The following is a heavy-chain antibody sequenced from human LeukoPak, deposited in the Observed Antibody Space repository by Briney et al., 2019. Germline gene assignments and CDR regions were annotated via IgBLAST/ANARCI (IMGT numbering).Heavy chain of an antibody. V-gene: IGHV3-74*01. CDR2: INSDGSSS. D-gene: IGHD3-3*02. CDR1: GFTFSSYW. Sequence: SGGSLRLSCAASGFTFSSYWMHWVRHAPGKGLVWVSRINSDGSSSNYADSVKGRFTISRDNANNTLYLHMNSLRADDTAVYYCARSFSLDYFDSWGHGTLVTASS. J-gene: IGHJ4*01. CDR3: ARSFSLDYFDS.